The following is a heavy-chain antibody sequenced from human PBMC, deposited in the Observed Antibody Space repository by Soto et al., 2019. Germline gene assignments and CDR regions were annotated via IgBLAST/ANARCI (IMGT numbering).Heavy chain of an antibody. D-gene: IGHD3-3*01. J-gene: IGHJ4*02. CDR3: ARLHLRFLVGDY. V-gene: IGHV5-51*01. Sequence: PXEFLKISFTGFGFSFTSYWIGWVRPMPGKGLEWMGIIYPGDSDTRYSPSFQGQVTISADKSISTAYLQWSSLKASDTAMYYCARLHLRFLVGDYWGQGTLVTVSS. CDR2: IYPGDSDT. CDR1: GFSFTSYW.